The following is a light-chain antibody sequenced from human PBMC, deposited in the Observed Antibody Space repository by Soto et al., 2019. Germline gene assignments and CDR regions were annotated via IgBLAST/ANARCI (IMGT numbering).Light chain of an antibody. V-gene: IGLV2-14*01. CDR3: SSYTSSSTRV. Sequence: QSVLTQPASVSGSPGQSITISCTGTSSDIGDYNYVSWYQQHPGKAPKLMIYEVSNRPSGVSNRFSGSKSGYTASLTISGLQAEDEADYYCSSYTSSSTRVFGTGTKLTVL. CDR1: SSDIGDYNY. CDR2: EVS. J-gene: IGLJ1*01.